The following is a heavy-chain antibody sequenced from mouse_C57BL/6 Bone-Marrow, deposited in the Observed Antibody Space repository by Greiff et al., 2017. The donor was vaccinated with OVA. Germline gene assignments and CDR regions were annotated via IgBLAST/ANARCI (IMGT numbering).Heavy chain of an antibody. CDR2: INPYNGGT. CDR3: ASREYYYGSRDY. Sequence: EVKLVESGPELVKPGASVKMSCKASGYTFTDYYMNWVKQSHGKSLEWIGVINPYNGGTSYNQKFKGKATLTVDKSSSTAYMELNSLTSEDSAVYYYASREYYYGSRDYWGQGTTLTVSS. D-gene: IGHD1-1*01. J-gene: IGHJ2*01. CDR1: GYTFTDYY. V-gene: IGHV1-19*01.